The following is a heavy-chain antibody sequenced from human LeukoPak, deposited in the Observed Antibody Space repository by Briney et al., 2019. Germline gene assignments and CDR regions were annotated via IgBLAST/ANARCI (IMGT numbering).Heavy chain of an antibody. V-gene: IGHV3-23*01. CDR3: ATKGVYCSSTSCYGSRSSQAFDY. J-gene: IGHJ4*02. Sequence: PGGSLRLSCAASGFTFSSYAMSWVRQAPGKGLEWVSAISSSGGSTYYADSVKGRFTISRDNSKNTLYLQMNSLRAEDTAVYYCATKGVYCSSTSCYGSRSSQAFDYWGQGTLVTVSS. CDR2: ISSSGGST. CDR1: GFTFSSYA. D-gene: IGHD2-2*01.